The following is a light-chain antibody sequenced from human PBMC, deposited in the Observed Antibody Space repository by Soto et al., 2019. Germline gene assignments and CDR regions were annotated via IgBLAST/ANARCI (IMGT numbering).Light chain of an antibody. CDR1: QGIGNA. V-gene: IGKV1D-13*01. Sequence: AIQMTQSPSSLSASVVDRVTISCRASQGIGNALGWYQQKPGKAPKLLIYDASSLESGVPSRFSGSGSGTEFTLTISSLQPDDFATYYCQQYTNTNNPWMFGQGTKVDIK. CDR3: QQYTNTNNPWM. J-gene: IGKJ1*01. CDR2: DAS.